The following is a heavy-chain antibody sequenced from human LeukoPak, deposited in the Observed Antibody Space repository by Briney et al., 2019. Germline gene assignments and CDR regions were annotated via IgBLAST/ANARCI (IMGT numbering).Heavy chain of an antibody. D-gene: IGHD1-1*01. CDR3: ARDGTDTLYYYYYYYMDV. V-gene: IGHV3-21*01. CDR2: ISSSSSYI. CDR1: GFTFSSYS. Sequence: PGGSLRLSCAASGFTFSSYSMNWVRQAPGKGLEWVSSISSSSSYIYYADSVKGRFTISRDNAKNSLYLQMNSPRAEDTAVYYCARDGTDTLYYYYYYYMDVWGKGTTVTVSS. J-gene: IGHJ6*03.